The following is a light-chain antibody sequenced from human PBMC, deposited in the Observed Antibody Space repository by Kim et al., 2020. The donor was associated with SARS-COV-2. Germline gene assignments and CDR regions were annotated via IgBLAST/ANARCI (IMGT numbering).Light chain of an antibody. CDR3: QSYDNTWV. Sequence: PGQTATIPCNGSTANSGAGYEVHWYRQFPDGAPKLLISTNTNRPSEVPDRFSVSISDTSASLAITGLQAEDEADYFFQSYDNTWVFGGGTQLTVL. J-gene: IGLJ3*02. CDR2: TNT. CDR1: TANSGAGYE. V-gene: IGLV1-40*01.